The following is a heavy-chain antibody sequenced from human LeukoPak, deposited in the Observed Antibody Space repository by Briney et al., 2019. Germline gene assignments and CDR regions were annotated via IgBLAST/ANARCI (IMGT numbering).Heavy chain of an antibody. D-gene: IGHD5-12*01. CDR1: GFTFSTYA. CDR3: AKADRGYSGDYAMDV. Sequence: GGSLRLSCAASGFTFSTYAMHWVRQAPGKGLEWVAVISYDGSNKYYGDTVMGRFTISRDNSKNTLYLQMNSLRGEDTAVYYCAKADRGYSGDYAMDVWGQGTTVTVSS. J-gene: IGHJ6*02. V-gene: IGHV3-30*18. CDR2: ISYDGSNK.